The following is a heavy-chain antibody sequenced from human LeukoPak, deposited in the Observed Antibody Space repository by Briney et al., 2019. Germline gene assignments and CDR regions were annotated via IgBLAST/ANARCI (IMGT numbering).Heavy chain of an antibody. V-gene: IGHV4-38-2*02. Sequence: SETLSLTCTVSGYSISSGYYWGWIRQPPGKGLEWIGSIYHSGGTYYNPSLKRRVAISVDTSKNQFSLKLSSVTAADTAVYYCARAPTIKYSGSFNWFDPWGQGTLVTVSS. CDR3: ARAPTIKYSGSFNWFDP. J-gene: IGHJ5*02. CDR2: IYHSGGT. D-gene: IGHD1-26*01. CDR1: GYSISSGYY.